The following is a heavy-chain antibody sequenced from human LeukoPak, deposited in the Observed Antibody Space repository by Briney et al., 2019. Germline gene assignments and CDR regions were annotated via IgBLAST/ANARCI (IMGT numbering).Heavy chain of an antibody. J-gene: IGHJ4*02. V-gene: IGHV3-23*01. CDR2: ISGSGGST. Sequence: GGSLRLSCAASGFTFSSYAMSWVRQAPGKGLEWVSAISGSGGSTYYADSVKGRFTISRDNSKNTLYLQMNSLRAEDTAVYYCAKARGIYYDSTYYFDYWGQGTLVTVSS. CDR3: AKARGIYYDSTYYFDY. D-gene: IGHD3-22*01. CDR1: GFTFSSYA.